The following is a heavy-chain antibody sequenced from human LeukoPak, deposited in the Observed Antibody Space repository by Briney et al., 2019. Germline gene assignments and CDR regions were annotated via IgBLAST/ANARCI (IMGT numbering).Heavy chain of an antibody. D-gene: IGHD6-13*01. CDR1: GGTFSSYA. V-gene: IGHV1-69*04. Sequence: GASVKVSCKASGGTFSSYAISWVRQAPGQGLEWMGRIIPILGIANYAQKFQGRVTITADKSTSTAYMELSSLRSEDTAVNYCAREFGSSWYFDYWGQGTLVTVSS. CDR2: IIPILGIA. CDR3: AREFGSSWYFDY. J-gene: IGHJ4*02.